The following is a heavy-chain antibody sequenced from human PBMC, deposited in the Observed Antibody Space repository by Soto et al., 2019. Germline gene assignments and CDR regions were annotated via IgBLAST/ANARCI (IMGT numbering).Heavy chain of an antibody. CDR2: INHSGST. V-gene: IGHV4-34*01. J-gene: IGHJ4*02. D-gene: IGHD3-10*01. CDR3: ARGGKRSSRLDY. Sequence: SEALSLTCAVYGWSFSGYYWSWIRQPPGKGLEWIGEINHSGSTNYNPSLKSRVTVSVDTSKNQFSLKLSSVTAADTAVYYCARGGKRSSRLDYWGQGTLVTVSS. CDR1: GWSFSGYY.